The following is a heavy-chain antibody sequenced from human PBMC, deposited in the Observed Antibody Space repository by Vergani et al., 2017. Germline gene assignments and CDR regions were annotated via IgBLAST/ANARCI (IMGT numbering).Heavy chain of an antibody. CDR2: IKNDGGKS. Sequence: DVQLLQSGGDLVQPGGSLKLSCVASGFTFITHAMSWVRQTPGKGLEWVSTIKNDGGKSHYAVFVKGRFAIYRDNSRNTLYLQMNSRRVKDTAVCYCGRGSDNYNWGQGALVTV. J-gene: IGHJ4*02. D-gene: IGHD1-1*01. CDR1: GFTFITHA. V-gene: IGHV3-23*01. CDR3: GRGSDNYN.